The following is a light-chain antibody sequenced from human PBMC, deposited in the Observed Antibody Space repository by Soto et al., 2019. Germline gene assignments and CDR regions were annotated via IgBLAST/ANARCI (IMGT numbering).Light chain of an antibody. J-gene: IGKJ5*01. V-gene: IGKV3-11*01. Sequence: VMTQSPGTLSVSPGQRATLSCRASQSVSSNLAWYQQKPGQAPRLIIYDASVRATGIPARFSGSGSGTDFTLTISSLEPEDFAVYYCQQRSNWPPITFGQGTRLEIK. CDR3: QQRSNWPPIT. CDR2: DAS. CDR1: QSVSSN.